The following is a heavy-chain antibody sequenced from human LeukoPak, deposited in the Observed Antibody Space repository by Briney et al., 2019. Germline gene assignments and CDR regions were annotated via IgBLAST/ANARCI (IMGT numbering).Heavy chain of an antibody. CDR3: ARIRDYYGSGSPDAFDI. Sequence: SETLSLTCAVYGGSFSGYYWSWIRQPPGKGLEWIGEINHSGSTNYNPSLKSRVTISVDTSKNQFSLKLSSVTAADTAVYYCARIRDYYGSGSPDAFDIWGQGTMVTVSS. CDR2: INHSGST. D-gene: IGHD3-10*01. CDR1: GGSFSGYY. J-gene: IGHJ3*02. V-gene: IGHV4-34*01.